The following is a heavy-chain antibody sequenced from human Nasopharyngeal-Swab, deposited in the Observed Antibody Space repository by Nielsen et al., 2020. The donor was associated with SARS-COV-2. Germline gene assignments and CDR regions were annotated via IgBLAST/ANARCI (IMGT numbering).Heavy chain of an antibody. CDR2: ISSSSSTI. CDR3: ARDLASTGVGPFDY. D-gene: IGHD7-27*01. Sequence: GGSLRLSCAASGFTFSSYSMNWVRQAPGKGLEWVSYISSSSSTIYYADSVKGRFTISRDNAKNSLYLQMNSLRAEDTAVYYCARDLASTGVGPFDYWGQGTLVTVSS. J-gene: IGHJ4*02. CDR1: GFTFSSYS. V-gene: IGHV3-48*01.